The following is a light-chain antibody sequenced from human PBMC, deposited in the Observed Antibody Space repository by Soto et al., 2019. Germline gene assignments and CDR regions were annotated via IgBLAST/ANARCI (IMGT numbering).Light chain of an antibody. J-gene: IGKJ4*01. Sequence: EIVLTQSPGTLSLSPGERVTLSCRASQSVSSSYLAWYQLKPGQAPRLLIYGASSRATGIPDRFSGSGSGTDFTLTISRLEPEDFAVYYCQRYGSSPLTFGGGTKVEIK. CDR2: GAS. CDR3: QRYGSSPLT. CDR1: QSVSSSY. V-gene: IGKV3-20*01.